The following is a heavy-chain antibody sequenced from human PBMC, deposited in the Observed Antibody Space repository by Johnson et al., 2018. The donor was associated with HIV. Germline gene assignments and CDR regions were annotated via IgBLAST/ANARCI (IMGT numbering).Heavy chain of an antibody. D-gene: IGHD5-12*01. Sequence: VQLVESGGGLVQPGRSLRLSCAASGFTFDEYAMHWVRQAPGKGLGWVSGISWNSDSIGYVDSVKGRFAIARDNAKNSLYLQMNSLRAEDTALYYCARERPGSGYDWGDAFDIWGQGTMVTVSS. V-gene: IGHV3-9*01. CDR3: ARERPGSGYDWGDAFDI. CDR1: GFTFDEYA. J-gene: IGHJ3*02. CDR2: ISWNSDSI.